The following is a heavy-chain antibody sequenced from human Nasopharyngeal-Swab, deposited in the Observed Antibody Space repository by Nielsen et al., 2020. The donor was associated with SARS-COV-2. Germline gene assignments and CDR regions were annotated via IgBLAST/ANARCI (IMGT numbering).Heavy chain of an antibody. CDR1: GGSFSGYY. D-gene: IGHD6-13*01. V-gene: IGHV4-34*01. J-gene: IGHJ6*03. CDR2: INHSGST. Sequence: SETLSLTCAVYGGSFSGYYWSWIRQPPGKGLEWIGEINHSGSTNYNPSLKSRVTISVDTSKNQFSLKLSSVTAADTAVYYCARRVAARLLGIYYYYYYMTSGAKGPRSPSP. CDR3: ARRVAARLLGIYYYYYYMTS.